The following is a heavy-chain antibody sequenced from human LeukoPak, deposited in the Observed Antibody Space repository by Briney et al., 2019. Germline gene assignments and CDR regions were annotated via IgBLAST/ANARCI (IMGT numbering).Heavy chain of an antibody. CDR2: ISNNGGST. D-gene: IGHD4-17*01. Sequence: GGSLRLSCSASGFTFSSYAMHWVRQAPGKGLEYVSAISNNGGSTYYTDSVKGRFTISRNNPKNSLYLQMNSLRAEDTAVYYCARNRGDPSYFDYWGRGTLVTVSS. J-gene: IGHJ4*02. CDR3: ARNRGDPSYFDY. CDR1: GFTFSSYA. V-gene: IGHV3-64*04.